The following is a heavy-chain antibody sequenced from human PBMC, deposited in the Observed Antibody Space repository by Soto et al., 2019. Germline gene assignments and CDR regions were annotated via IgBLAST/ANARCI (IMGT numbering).Heavy chain of an antibody. CDR3: TTGLSSGYYNFDY. CDR2: IKRNTDGGTT. CDR1: GFPFSNAW. D-gene: IGHD3-22*01. V-gene: IGHV3-15*01. J-gene: IGHJ4*02. Sequence: GGSLSLSRAASGFPFSNAWMSWVRQAPGKGLEWVGRIKRNTDGGTTDYAAPVKGRFTISRDDSKNTLSLQMNSLKNEDTAVYFCTTGLSSGYYNFDYWGQGTLVTVSS.